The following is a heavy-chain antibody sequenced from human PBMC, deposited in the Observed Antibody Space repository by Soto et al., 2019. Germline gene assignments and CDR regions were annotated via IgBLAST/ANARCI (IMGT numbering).Heavy chain of an antibody. Sequence: GGSLRLSCAASGFTFSSYAMSWVRQAPGKGLEWVSAISGSGGSTYYADSVKGRFTISRDNSKNTLYLQMNSLRAEDTAVYYCAKASDCTNGVCYLHYYYYYMDVWGKGTTVTVSS. D-gene: IGHD2-8*01. CDR3: AKASDCTNGVCYLHYYYYYMDV. J-gene: IGHJ6*03. V-gene: IGHV3-23*01. CDR1: GFTFSSYA. CDR2: ISGSGGST.